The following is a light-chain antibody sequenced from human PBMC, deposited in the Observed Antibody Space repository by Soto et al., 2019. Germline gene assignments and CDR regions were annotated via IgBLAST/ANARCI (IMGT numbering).Light chain of an antibody. J-gene: IGKJ5*01. V-gene: IGKV3-20*01. CDR3: QQCGSSPIT. Sequence: EIVLTQSPGTLSLSPGERATLSCRASHSISGNFLAWYQQRPGQAPRLLIYDASNRATGIPARFSGSGSGTDFTLTISSLEPEDFAVYYCQQCGSSPITFGQGTRLEIK. CDR2: DAS. CDR1: HSISGNF.